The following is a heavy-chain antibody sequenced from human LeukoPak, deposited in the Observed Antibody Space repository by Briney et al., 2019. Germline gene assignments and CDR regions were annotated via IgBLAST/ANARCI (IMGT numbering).Heavy chain of an antibody. CDR3: ARASYYYGSGSYFLFDY. J-gene: IGHJ4*02. D-gene: IGHD3-10*01. CDR2: INPNSGGT. Sequence: ASVKVSCKASGYTFTGYYMHWVRQAPGQGLEWMGWINPNSGGTNYAQKFQGRVTMTRDTSISTAYMELSRQRSDDTAVYYCARASYYYGSGSYFLFDYWGQGTLVTVSS. CDR1: GYTFTGYY. V-gene: IGHV1-2*02.